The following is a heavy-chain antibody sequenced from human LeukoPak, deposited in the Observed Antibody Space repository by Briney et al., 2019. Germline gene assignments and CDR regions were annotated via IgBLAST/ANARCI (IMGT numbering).Heavy chain of an antibody. V-gene: IGHV3-48*03. CDR2: ISTSGSTI. J-gene: IGHJ3*02. D-gene: IGHD3-10*01. CDR1: GFTFSSYE. CDR3: ARESGFRGDAFDI. Sequence: PGGSLRLSCAASGFTFSSYEMNWVRQAPGKGLEWVSYISTSGSTIYYADSVKGRFIISRDNAKNSLYLQMNSLRAEDTAFYYCARESGFRGDAFDIWGQGTMVTVSS.